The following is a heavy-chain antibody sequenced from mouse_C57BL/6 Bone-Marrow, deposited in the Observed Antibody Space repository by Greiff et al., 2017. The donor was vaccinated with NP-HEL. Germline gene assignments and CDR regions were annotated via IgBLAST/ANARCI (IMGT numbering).Heavy chain of an antibody. CDR3: TPYGNYLFAY. V-gene: IGHV6-3*01. J-gene: IGHJ3*01. CDR2: IRLKSDNYAT. CDR1: GFTFSNYW. Sequence: DVMLVESGGGLVQPGGSMKLSCVASGFTFSNYWMNWVRQSPEKGLEWVAQIRLKSDNYATHYAESVKGRFTISRDDSKSSVYLQMNNLRAEDTGIYYCTPYGNYLFAYWGQGTLVTVSA. D-gene: IGHD2-1*01.